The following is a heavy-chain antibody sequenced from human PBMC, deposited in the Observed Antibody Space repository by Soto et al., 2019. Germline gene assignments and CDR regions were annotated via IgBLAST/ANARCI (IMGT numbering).Heavy chain of an antibody. J-gene: IGHJ5*02. D-gene: IGHD3-16*01. Sequence: SPTLSLTCAISGDSVSSNSAAWNWIRQSPSRGLEWLGRTYYRSRWCNDYPESVKSRITINPDTSKNQFSLHLNSVTPEDTAVYYCARDAAGGSWFDPWGQGTLVTVSS. V-gene: IGHV6-1*01. CDR3: ARDAAGGSWFDP. CDR2: TYYRSRWCN. CDR1: GDSVSSNSAA.